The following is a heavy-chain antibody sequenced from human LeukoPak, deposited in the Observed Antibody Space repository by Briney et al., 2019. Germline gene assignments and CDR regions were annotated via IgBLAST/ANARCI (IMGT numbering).Heavy chain of an antibody. CDR2: ISGYNGNA. J-gene: IGHJ3*02. CDR1: GYTFTSYG. CDR3: ATHRLHRIYYDSSGFYHDAFDI. Sequence: AASVKVSCKASGYTFTSYGIHWVRQAPGQGLEWMGWISGYNGNANYAQKLQGRVTMTTDTTTGTAYMELRSLRSDDTAVYYCATHRLHRIYYDSSGFYHDAFDIWGRGTMVTVFS. V-gene: IGHV1-18*01. D-gene: IGHD3-22*01.